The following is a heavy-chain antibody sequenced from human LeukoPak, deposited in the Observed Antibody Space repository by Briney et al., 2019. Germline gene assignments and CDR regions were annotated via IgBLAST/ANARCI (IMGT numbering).Heavy chain of an antibody. CDR3: ARDTSSRNDAFDI. D-gene: IGHD2-2*01. J-gene: IGHJ3*02. CDR2: ISSSSSTI. CDR1: GFIFSSYR. V-gene: IGHV3-48*01. Sequence: GGSLRLSCAASGFIFSSYRMNWVRQAPGKGLEWVSYISSSSSTIYYADSVKGRFTISRDNAKNSLYLQMNSLRAEDTAVYYCARDTSSRNDAFDIWGQGTWSPSLQ.